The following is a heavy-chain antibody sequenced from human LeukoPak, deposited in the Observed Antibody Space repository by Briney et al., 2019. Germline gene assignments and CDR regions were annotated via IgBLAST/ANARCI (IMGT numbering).Heavy chain of an antibody. V-gene: IGHV4-30-2*01. D-gene: IGHD5-12*01. CDR3: ARGALGGYSGYDEVYYYMDV. J-gene: IGHJ6*03. Sequence: PSETLSLTCTVSGGSISSGGYYWSWIRQPPGKGLGWIGYIYHSGSTYYNPSLKSRVTISVDRSKNQFSLKLSSVTAADTAVYYCARGALGGYSGYDEVYYYMDVWGKGTTVTVSS. CDR1: GGSISSGGYY. CDR2: IYHSGST.